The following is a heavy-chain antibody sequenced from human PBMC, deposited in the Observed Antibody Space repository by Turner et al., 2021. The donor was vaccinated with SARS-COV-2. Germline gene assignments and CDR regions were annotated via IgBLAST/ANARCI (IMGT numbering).Heavy chain of an antibody. CDR3: ASRWFGELPFDY. J-gene: IGHJ4*02. CDR1: GGTLSSYT. V-gene: IGHV1-69*02. CDR2: IIPTLGIT. Sequence: QVQLVQSGAEVKKPGSSVKVSCKASGGTLSSYTISWVRQAPGQGLEWMGRIIPTLGITNYAQKFQGRVTITADKSTSTAYMDLNSLRSEDTAVYYCASRWFGELPFDYWGQGTLVTVSS. D-gene: IGHD3-10*01.